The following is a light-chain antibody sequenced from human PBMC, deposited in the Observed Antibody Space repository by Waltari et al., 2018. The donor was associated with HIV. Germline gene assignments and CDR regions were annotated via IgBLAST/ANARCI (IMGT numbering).Light chain of an antibody. Sequence: SYVLTQPPSVSVAPGKTARITCGGNNIGSKSVHWYQQKPGQAPVLVIYDDSDRPSGIPERFSGSNSGNMATLTISRVEAGDEADYYCQVWDSSSDHNWVFGGGTKLTVL. J-gene: IGLJ3*02. V-gene: IGLV3-21*04. CDR2: DDS. CDR3: QVWDSSSDHNWV. CDR1: NIGSKS.